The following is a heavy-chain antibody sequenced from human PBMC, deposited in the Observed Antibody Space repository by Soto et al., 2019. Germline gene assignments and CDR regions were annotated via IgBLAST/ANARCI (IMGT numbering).Heavy chain of an antibody. V-gene: IGHV1-8*01. CDR3: ARRRGSNGWFDL. CDR2: MNPESGNT. CDR1: GYTFINYD. J-gene: IGHJ5*02. D-gene: IGHD2-8*01. Sequence: QVQLVQSGAEVKKPGASVKVSCKASGYTFINYDMNWVRQATGQGLEWVGWMNPESGNTGYAQNFQGRVPMTGNTSMSSVYMELSSLTSEDTAVYYCARRRGSNGWFDLWGQGTLVTVSS.